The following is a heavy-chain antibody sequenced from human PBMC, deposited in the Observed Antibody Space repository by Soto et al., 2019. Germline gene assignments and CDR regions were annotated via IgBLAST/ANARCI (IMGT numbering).Heavy chain of an antibody. CDR1: GFTFSSYG. J-gene: IGHJ6*02. Sequence: GGSLRLSCAASGFTFSSYGMHWVRQAPGKGLEWVAVIWYDGSNKYYADSVKGRFTISRDNSKNTLYLQMNSLRAEDTAVYYCARERQGNDFWSGYYPVTLVLGMDVWGQGTTVTVSS. V-gene: IGHV3-33*01. CDR2: IWYDGSNK. CDR3: ARERQGNDFWSGYYPVTLVLGMDV. D-gene: IGHD3-3*01.